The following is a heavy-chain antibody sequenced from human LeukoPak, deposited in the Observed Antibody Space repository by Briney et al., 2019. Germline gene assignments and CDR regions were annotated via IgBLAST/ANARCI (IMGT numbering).Heavy chain of an antibody. CDR1: GFTFSSYA. Sequence: GGSLRLSCAASGFTFSSYAMHWVRQAPGKGLEWVAVISYDGSNKYYADSVKGRFTISRDNSKNTLYLQMNSLRAEDTAVYYCVRARATLDYWGQGTLVTVSS. J-gene: IGHJ4*02. CDR2: ISYDGSNK. D-gene: IGHD5-12*01. CDR3: VRARATLDY. V-gene: IGHV3-30-3*01.